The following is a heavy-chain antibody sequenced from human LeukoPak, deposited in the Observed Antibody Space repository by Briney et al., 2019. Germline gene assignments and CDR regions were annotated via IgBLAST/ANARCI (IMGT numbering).Heavy chain of an antibody. Sequence: ASVKVSCKASGYTFNIYYMHWMRQAPGQRLERMGWINPNSGATNYAQKFQGRVTMTRDTSISTAYMELRSLRSDDTAVYYCARGPATGDFDYWGQGTLVTVSS. CDR3: ARGPATGDFDY. CDR2: INPNSGAT. D-gene: IGHD7-27*01. CDR1: GYTFNIYY. J-gene: IGHJ4*02. V-gene: IGHV1-2*02.